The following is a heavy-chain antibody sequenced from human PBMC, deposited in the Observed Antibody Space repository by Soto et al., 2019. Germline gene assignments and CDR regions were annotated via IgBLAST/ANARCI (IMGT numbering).Heavy chain of an antibody. D-gene: IGHD2-2*01. CDR2: IYYSGST. CDR1: GGSISSYY. J-gene: IGHJ4*02. V-gene: IGHV4-59*08. CDR3: ARQYCTSTRCHQHFDY. Sequence: SETLSLTCTVSGGSISSYYWNWIRQPPGKGLEWIGYIYYSGSTNYNPSLQSRVTISVDTSKNQFSLKLSSVTATDTAVYYCARQYCTSTRCHQHFDYWGQGTLVTVSS.